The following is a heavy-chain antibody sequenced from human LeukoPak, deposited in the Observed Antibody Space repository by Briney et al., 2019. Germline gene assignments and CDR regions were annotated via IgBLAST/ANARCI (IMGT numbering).Heavy chain of an antibody. D-gene: IGHD3-10*01. V-gene: IGHV4-59*01. CDR2: IYYSGST. CDR3: AREYYYGSGSKPNPYYYYGIDV. Sequence: SETLSLTCMVSGGSISSYYWSWIRQPPGKGLEWIGYIYYSGSTNYNPSLKSRVTISVDTSKNQFSLKLSSVTAADTDVYYCAREYYYGSGSKPNPYYYYGIDVWGQGTTVTVSS. J-gene: IGHJ6*02. CDR1: GGSISSYY.